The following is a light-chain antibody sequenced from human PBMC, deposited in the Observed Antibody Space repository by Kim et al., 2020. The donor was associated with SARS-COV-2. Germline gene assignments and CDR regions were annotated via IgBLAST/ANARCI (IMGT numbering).Light chain of an antibody. V-gene: IGLV2-8*01. CDR1: SSDIGAYKD. J-gene: IGLJ1*01. Sequence: SITISSTGHSSDIGAYKDLSCYQQHPGKAPKLMIYEVNRRPSGVPDRFSGYKSGNTASLTVSGLQAEDEADYYCTSYAGSNNLDVFGTGTKVTVL. CDR2: EVN. CDR3: TSYAGSNNLDV.